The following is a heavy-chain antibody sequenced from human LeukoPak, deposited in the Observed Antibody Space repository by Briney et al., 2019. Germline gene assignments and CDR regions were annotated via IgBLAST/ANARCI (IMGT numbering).Heavy chain of an antibody. D-gene: IGHD6-13*01. V-gene: IGHV3-7*01. CDR2: IKQDGSEK. J-gene: IGHJ4*02. CDR3: ARGIGRSSSWYALYYFDY. CDR1: GFTFSSYW. Sequence: GGSLRLSCAASGFTFSSYWMSWVRQAPGKGLEWVANIKQDGSEKYYVDSVKGRFTISRDNAKNSLYLQMNSLRAEDTAVYYCARGIGRSSSWYALYYFDYWGQGTLVTVSS.